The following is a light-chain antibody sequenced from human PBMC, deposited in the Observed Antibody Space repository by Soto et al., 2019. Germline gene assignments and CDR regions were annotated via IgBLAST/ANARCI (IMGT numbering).Light chain of an antibody. J-gene: IGLJ3*02. CDR3: KAWDNSLNARE. CDR1: SSNIGAGYV. V-gene: IGLV1-40*01. CDR2: GNS. Sequence: QSVLTQPPSVSGAPGQRVTISCTGSSSNIGAGYVVHWYQQLPGTAPKLLIYGNSNRPSGVPDQFSGSKSGTSASLAITGLHSEDEADYCCKAWDNSLNAREFGGGTKLTVL.